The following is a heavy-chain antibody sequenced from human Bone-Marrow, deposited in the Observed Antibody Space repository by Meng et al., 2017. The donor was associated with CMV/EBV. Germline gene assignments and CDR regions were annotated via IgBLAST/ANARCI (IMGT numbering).Heavy chain of an antibody. CDR3: ARGPTGIHYNWFDP. D-gene: IGHD1-1*01. CDR1: GGTFSSYA. Sequence: KACGGTFSSYAISWVRQAPGQGLEWMGGIIPILGIANYAQKFQGRVTITADKSTSTAYMELSSLRSEDTAVYYCARGPTGIHYNWFDPWGQGTLVTVSS. CDR2: IIPILGIA. J-gene: IGHJ5*02. V-gene: IGHV1-69*10.